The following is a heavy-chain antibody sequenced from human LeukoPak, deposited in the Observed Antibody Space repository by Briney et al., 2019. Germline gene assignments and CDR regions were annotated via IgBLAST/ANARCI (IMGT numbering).Heavy chain of an antibody. V-gene: IGHV1-2*02. Sequence: GASVKVSCKASGYTFTGYYMHWVRQAPGQGLEWMGWINPNSGGTNYAQKFQGRVTMTRDTSISTAYMELSRLRSDDTAVYYCARGRSKIRYYDFWSGCFDYWGQGTLVTVSS. CDR1: GYTFTGYY. CDR2: INPNSGGT. J-gene: IGHJ4*02. CDR3: ARGRSKIRYYDFWSGCFDY. D-gene: IGHD3-3*01.